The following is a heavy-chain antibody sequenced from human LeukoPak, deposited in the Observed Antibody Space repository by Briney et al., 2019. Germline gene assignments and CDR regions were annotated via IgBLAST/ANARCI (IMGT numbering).Heavy chain of an antibody. J-gene: IGHJ4*02. CDR1: GYTFTGYN. Sequence: AAVKVSCKASGYTFTGYNMHWVRQAPGQGLEWMGWINPNSGGTNYAQKFQGRVTMTRDTSISTAYMELSRLRSDDTAMYYCARMEMATAIFDYWGQGTLVTVSS. V-gene: IGHV1-2*02. D-gene: IGHD5-24*01. CDR2: INPNSGGT. CDR3: ARMEMATAIFDY.